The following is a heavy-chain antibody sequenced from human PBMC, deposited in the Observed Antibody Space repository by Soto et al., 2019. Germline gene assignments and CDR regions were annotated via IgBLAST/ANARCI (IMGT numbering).Heavy chain of an antibody. V-gene: IGHV4-39*07. CDR2: IYYSGST. J-gene: IGHJ4*02. Sequence: SETLSLTCTVSGGSISSSSYYWGWIRQPPGKGLEWIGSIYYSGSTYYNPSLKSRVTISVDTSKNQFSLKLSSVTAADTAVYYCARDPQVPYHNDYWGQGTLVTVAS. D-gene: IGHD2-2*01. CDR1: GGSISSSSYY. CDR3: ARDPQVPYHNDY.